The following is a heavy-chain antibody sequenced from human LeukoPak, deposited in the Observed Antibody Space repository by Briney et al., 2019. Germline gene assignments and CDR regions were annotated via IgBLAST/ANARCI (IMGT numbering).Heavy chain of an antibody. D-gene: IGHD3-9*01. J-gene: IGHJ4*01. CDR1: GYSFSSYD. V-gene: IGHV1-8*01. CDR3: TTAGERPIRYIDY. Sequence: ASVKVSCTASGYSFSSYDINWVRQATGQGLEWMGWMNPNSGNTDYAQKFQGRVTMTRNTSINTAYMEMSGLISEDTAVYFCTTAGERPIRYIDYGGQGTLVTVPS. CDR2: MNPNSGNT.